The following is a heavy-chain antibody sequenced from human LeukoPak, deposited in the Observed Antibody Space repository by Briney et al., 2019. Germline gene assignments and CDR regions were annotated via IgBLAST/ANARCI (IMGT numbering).Heavy chain of an antibody. CDR2: VESGGDT. Sequence: HPGGSLRLSCTASGFSVTSKYINWVRQAPGKGLEWILVVESGGDTSYANSVKGRFTVSRDIFQNTLYLQMNSLRAEDTAVYYCVSSMVRGVAEDPDGYWGLRTLVTVSS. CDR3: VSSMVRGVAEDPDGY. V-gene: IGHV3-53*01. J-gene: IGHJ4*02. CDR1: GFSVTSKY. D-gene: IGHD3-10*01.